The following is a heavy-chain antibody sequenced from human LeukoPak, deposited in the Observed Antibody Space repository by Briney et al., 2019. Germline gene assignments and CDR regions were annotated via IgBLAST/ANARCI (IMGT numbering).Heavy chain of an antibody. V-gene: IGHV1-2*02. J-gene: IGHJ4*02. CDR3: ARDYSTSSWDN. Sequence: ASVKVSCKTSGYTFTIHHIQWVRHAPGPGLEWMGWINTNSGGTIYSQKFQGRITMTRDPSITTAYIELSSLRSDDTAVYYCARDYSTSSWDNWGQGTLVTVSS. CDR1: GYTFTIHH. CDR2: INTNSGGT. D-gene: IGHD6-13*01.